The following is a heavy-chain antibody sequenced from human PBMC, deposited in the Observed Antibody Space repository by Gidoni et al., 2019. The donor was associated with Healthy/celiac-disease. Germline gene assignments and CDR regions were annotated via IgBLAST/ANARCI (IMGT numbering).Heavy chain of an antibody. D-gene: IGHD6-13*01. CDR2: IYHSGST. J-gene: IGHJ1*01. CDR3: ARGPGYSSSWTRYFQH. V-gene: IGHV4-4*02. CDR1: GGSISSSNW. Sequence: QVQLQESGPGLVKPSGTLSLTCAVSGGSISSSNWLSWVRQPPGKGLEWIGEIYHSGSTNYNPSLKSRVTISVDKSKNQFSLQLRSVTAADTAVYYCARGPGYSSSWTRYFQHWGQGTLVTVSS.